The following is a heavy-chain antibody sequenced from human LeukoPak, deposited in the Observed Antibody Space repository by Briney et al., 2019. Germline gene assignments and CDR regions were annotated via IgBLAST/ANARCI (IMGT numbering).Heavy chain of an antibody. V-gene: IGHV3-7*01. CDR3: VRGGTYWTVS. CDR2: IKTDGSEK. J-gene: IGHJ5*01. Sequence: PGRSRRLSCAASRFVISASYMSWDRTAQGKGLEWVATIKTDGSEKYHVDSVSGRFTISRDNTNNSLFLQMNSLRVDDTAVYYCVRGGTYWTVSWGQGTLVNVS. CDR1: RFVISASY.